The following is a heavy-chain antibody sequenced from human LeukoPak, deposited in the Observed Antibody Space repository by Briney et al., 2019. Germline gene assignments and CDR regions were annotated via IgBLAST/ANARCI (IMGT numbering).Heavy chain of an antibody. CDR3: ARDFYDSSGYYLGRDDYYYYYMDV. CDR2: IYYSGST. CDR1: GGSLSNYY. Sequence: SETLSLTCTVSGGSLSNYYWSWIRQPPGKGLEWIGYIYYSGSTNYNPSLKSRVTISVDTSKNQFSLKLSSVTAADTAVYYCARDFYDSSGYYLGRDDYYYYYMDVWGKGTTVTVSS. V-gene: IGHV4-59*01. J-gene: IGHJ6*03. D-gene: IGHD3-22*01.